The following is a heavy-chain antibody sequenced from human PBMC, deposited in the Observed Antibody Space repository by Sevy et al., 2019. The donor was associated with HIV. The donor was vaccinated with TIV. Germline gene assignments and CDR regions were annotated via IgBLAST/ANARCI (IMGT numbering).Heavy chain of an antibody. CDR3: ARCQPDNYYHDGAVYYGLLFDH. CDR1: GFTFGDYW. V-gene: IGHV3-7*01. D-gene: IGHD3-9*01. Sequence: GSLRLSCAASGFTFGDYWLTWVRQVPGKGLEWVANIKQGGSETYYAYSGKGRFSISRDNAKNSLYLQMNSLRAEDTDVYYCARCQPDNYYHDGAVYYGLLFDHWGQGALVTVSS. CDR2: IKQGGSET. J-gene: IGHJ4*02.